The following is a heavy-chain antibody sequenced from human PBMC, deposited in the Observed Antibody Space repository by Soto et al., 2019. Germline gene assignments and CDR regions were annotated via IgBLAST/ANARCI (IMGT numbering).Heavy chain of an antibody. Sequence: QVQLVAAGGGVVKPGRSLRLSCAASGFTFSSYAMHWVRQAPGKGLEWVAVISYDGSNKYYADSVKGRFTISRDNAKNTMYLQMNSLRAEDTAVYYCARDLGQTGRPTVIRWDFDYWGQGTLVTVSS. J-gene: IGHJ4*02. CDR1: GFTFSSYA. CDR3: ARDLGQTGRPTVIRWDFDY. V-gene: IGHV3-30-3*01. CDR2: ISYDGSNK. D-gene: IGHD3-22*01.